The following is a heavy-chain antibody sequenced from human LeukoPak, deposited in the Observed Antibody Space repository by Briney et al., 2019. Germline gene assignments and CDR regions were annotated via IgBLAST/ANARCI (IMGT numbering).Heavy chain of an antibody. Sequence: SETLSLTCAVYGGSFSGYYWSWIRQPPGKGLELIWEINHSGSTNYNPSLKSRVTISVDPSTIQSSVKLSSVTSADTAVYYCARYDFWSGYYLEYWGQGPLLTVSS. V-gene: IGHV4-34*01. J-gene: IGHJ4*02. CDR3: ARYDFWSGYYLEY. CDR2: INHSGST. D-gene: IGHD3-3*01. CDR1: GGSFSGYY.